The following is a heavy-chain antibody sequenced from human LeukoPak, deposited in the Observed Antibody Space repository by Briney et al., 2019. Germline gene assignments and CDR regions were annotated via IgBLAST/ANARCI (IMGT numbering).Heavy chain of an antibody. CDR2: IYSGGST. Sequence: GGSLRLSCAASGFTVSSNYMSWVRQAPGKGLEWVSVIYSGGSTYYADSVKGRFTISRDNSKNTLYLQMNSLRAEDTAVCYCARGPPSNYYDSSGYRYWGQGTLVTVSS. J-gene: IGHJ4*02. D-gene: IGHD3-22*01. CDR1: GFTVSSNY. CDR3: ARGPPSNYYDSSGYRY. V-gene: IGHV3-66*01.